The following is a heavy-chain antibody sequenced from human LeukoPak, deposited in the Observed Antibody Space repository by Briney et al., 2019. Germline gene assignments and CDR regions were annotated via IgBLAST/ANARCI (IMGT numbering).Heavy chain of an antibody. CDR3: ARDPHGSGSYDSPHDAFDI. CDR1: GFIFSSYW. CDR2: IKSDGSST. J-gene: IGHJ3*02. D-gene: IGHD3-10*01. V-gene: IGHV3-74*01. Sequence: GGSLRLSCAASGFIFSSYWMHWVRQAPGKGLVWVSRIKSDGSSTSYADSVTGRVTISRDNAKNTLYLQLNSLRAEDTAVYYCARDPHGSGSYDSPHDAFDIWGQGTMVTVSS.